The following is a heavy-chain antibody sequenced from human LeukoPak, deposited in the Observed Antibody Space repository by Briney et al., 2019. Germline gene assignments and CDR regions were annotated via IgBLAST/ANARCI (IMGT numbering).Heavy chain of an antibody. V-gene: IGHV3-23*01. D-gene: IGHD3-22*01. J-gene: IGHJ4*02. CDR1: GFTFSSYA. Sequence: GGSLRLSCAASGFTFSSYAMSWVRQAPGKGLEWVSAISGGGGSTYYADSVKGRFTISRDNSKNTLYLQMNSLRAEDTAVYYCAKDLDESITMIVVVITAFDYWGQGTLVTVSS. CDR2: ISGGGGST. CDR3: AKDLDESITMIVVVITAFDY.